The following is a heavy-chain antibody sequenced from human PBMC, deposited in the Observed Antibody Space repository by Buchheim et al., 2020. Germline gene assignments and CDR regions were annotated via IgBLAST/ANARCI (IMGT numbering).Heavy chain of an antibody. D-gene: IGHD3-22*01. J-gene: IGHJ4*02. CDR1: GFTFTTYT. CDR2: ISDDGTNR. Sequence: QVQLVESGGGVAQPGRSLRLSCAASGFTFTTYTMHWVRQAPGKGLEWLSFISDDGTNRYYADSVKGRFTASRDNSKNTLYLQLNSLRVEDTAVYYCAKEGSIHYYDSSGYCDYWGQGTL. V-gene: IGHV3-30-3*02. CDR3: AKEGSIHYYDSSGYCDY.